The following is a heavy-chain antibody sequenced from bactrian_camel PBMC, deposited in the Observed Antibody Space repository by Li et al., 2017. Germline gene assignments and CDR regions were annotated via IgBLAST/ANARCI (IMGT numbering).Heavy chain of an antibody. CDR2: ISSLGALT. CDR1: GFIFSSYW. V-gene: IGHV3S25*01. CDR3: AADTRLGATCYRSDPRS. J-gene: IGHJ4*01. Sequence: QLVESGRGLVQPGGSLRLPCAASGFIFSSYWMYWVRQAPGKGLEWVSSISSLGALTYYADSVKGQFTISRDNAKNTVYLQMNSLKPEDTAMYTCAADTRLGATCYRSDPRSWGQGTQVTVS. D-gene: IGHD4*01.